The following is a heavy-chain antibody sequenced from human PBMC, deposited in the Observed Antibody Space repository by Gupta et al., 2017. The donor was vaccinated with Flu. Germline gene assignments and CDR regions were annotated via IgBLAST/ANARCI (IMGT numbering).Heavy chain of an antibody. V-gene: IGHV3-33*01. Sequence: QVHLVESGGGVVKPGRSLSLSFAACGVTFTCTCLHWVRQAPGKGLQWVAFIWYDGTKKYYVDSLRGRFTISRDNSKNTLYLQISSLRAEDTAVYYCARSDDNYESNGYYSPFDYWGQGTLVTVSS. CDR3: ARSDDNYESNGYYSPFDY. J-gene: IGHJ4*02. D-gene: IGHD3-22*01. CDR2: IWYDGTKK. CDR1: GVTFTCTC.